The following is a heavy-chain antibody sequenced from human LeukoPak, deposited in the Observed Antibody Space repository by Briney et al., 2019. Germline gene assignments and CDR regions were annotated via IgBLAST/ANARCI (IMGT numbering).Heavy chain of an antibody. J-gene: IGHJ4*02. CDR1: GGSFSGYY. D-gene: IGHD1-26*01. CDR2: IYYSGST. V-gene: IGHV4-34*01. Sequence: SETLSLTCAVYGGSFSGYYWSWIRQPPGKGLEWIGSIYYSGSTYYNPSLKSRVTISVDTSKNQFSLKLSSVTAADTAVYYCARVSWELLNPYYFDYWGQGTLVTVSS. CDR3: ARVSWELLNPYYFDY.